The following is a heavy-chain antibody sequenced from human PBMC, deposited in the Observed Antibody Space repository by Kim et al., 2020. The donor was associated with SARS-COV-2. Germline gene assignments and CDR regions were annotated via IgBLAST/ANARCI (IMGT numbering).Heavy chain of an antibody. CDR1: GYTFTGYY. CDR3: ARERMITFGGVSH. J-gene: IGHJ4*02. CDR2: INPNSGGT. D-gene: IGHD3-16*01. Sequence: ASVKVSCKASGYTFTGYYMHWVRQAPGQGLEWMGWINPNSGGTNYAQKFQGRVTMTRDRSISTAYMELSRLRSDDTAVYYCARERMITFGGVSHWGQGTLVTVSS. V-gene: IGHV1-2*02.